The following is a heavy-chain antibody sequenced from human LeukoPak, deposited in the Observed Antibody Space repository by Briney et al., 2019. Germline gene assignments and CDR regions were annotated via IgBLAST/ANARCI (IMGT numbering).Heavy chain of an antibody. D-gene: IGHD3-10*01. CDR2: ISGSDGST. Sequence: GGSLGLSCAASGFTFSSYAMSWVRQAPGKGLEGVSAISGSDGSTYYADSVQGRFTISRDNSKNTLYLQMTSLRAEDTAVYYCAKDLDGDYYYGMDVWGQGTTVTVSS. J-gene: IGHJ6*02. V-gene: IGHV3-23*01. CDR3: AKDLDGDYYYGMDV. CDR1: GFTFSSYA.